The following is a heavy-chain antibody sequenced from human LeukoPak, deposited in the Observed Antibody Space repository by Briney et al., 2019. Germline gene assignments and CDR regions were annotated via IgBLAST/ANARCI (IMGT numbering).Heavy chain of an antibody. J-gene: IGHJ4*02. V-gene: IGHV4-59*01. CDR1: GGSISSYY. CDR3: SRENGAFSPFGY. Sequence: PSETLSLTCTVSGGSISSYYWSWIRQPPGKGLEWIGYIYYSGSTNYSPSLKSRLTISVDTSKNQFSLKLSSVTAADTAVYYCSRENGAFSPFGYWGQGTLVTVLS. D-gene: IGHD2-8*01. CDR2: IYYSGST.